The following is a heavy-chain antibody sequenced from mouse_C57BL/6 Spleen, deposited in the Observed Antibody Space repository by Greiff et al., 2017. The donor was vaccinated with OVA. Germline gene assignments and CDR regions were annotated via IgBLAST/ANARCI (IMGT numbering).Heavy chain of an antibody. CDR3: ARGGDCDKYFDV. CDR1: GYTFTSYW. J-gene: IGHJ1*03. D-gene: IGHD3-3*01. V-gene: IGHV1-64*01. Sequence: QVQLQQPGAELVKPGASVKLSCKASGYTFTSYWMHWVKQRPGQGLEWIGMIHPTSGSTNYNEKFKSKATLTVDKSSSTAYMQLSSLTSEDYAVDYGARGGDCDKYFDVWGTGTTVTVSS. CDR2: IHPTSGST.